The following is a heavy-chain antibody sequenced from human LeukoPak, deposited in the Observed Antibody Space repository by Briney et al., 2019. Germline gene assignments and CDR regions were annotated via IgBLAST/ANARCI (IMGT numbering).Heavy chain of an antibody. V-gene: IGHV1-24*01. D-gene: IGHD3-10*01. Sequence: GASVKVSCKVSGDTLTELSMHWVRQAPGKGREWMGGFDPEDGETIYAQKFQGRVTMTEDTSTDTAYMELSSLRSEDTAVYYCATALFKRGYYFDYWGQGTLVTVSS. CDR1: GDTLTELS. J-gene: IGHJ4*02. CDR2: FDPEDGET. CDR3: ATALFKRGYYFDY.